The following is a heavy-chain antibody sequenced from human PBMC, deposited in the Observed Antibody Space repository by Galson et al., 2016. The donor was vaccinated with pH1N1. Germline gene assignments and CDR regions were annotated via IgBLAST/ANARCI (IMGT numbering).Heavy chain of an antibody. CDR2: IKQDGSEK. CDR1: GFTFSRYY. J-gene: IGHJ4*02. D-gene: IGHD7-27*01. V-gene: IGHV3-7*01. Sequence: SLRLSCAASGFTFSRYYMTWVRQAPGKGLEWVANIKQDGSEKNYVDSVKGRFTISRDNAKNSVYLQMNSPRAEDTAVYYCAKENWGCEYWGQGTLVTVSS. CDR3: AKENWGCEY.